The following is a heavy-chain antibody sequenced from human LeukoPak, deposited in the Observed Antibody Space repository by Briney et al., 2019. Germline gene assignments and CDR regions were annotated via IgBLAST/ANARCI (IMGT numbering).Heavy chain of an antibody. CDR2: INPNSGDT. V-gene: IGHV1-2*02. CDR3: AREDGSSLGDY. Sequence: ASVKVSCKASGYRFAAYYMHLVRQAPGQGLEWMGWINPNSGDTNYAQKFQGRVTMTRDTSISTAYMDLSRLRSDDTALYYCAREDGSSLGDYWGQGTLVTVAS. J-gene: IGHJ4*02. CDR1: GYRFAAYY. D-gene: IGHD6-6*01.